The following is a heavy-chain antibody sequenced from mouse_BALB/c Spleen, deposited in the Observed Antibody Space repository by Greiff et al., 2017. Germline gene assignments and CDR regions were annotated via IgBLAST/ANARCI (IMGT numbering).Heavy chain of an antibody. CDR3: ARGRDYYGSSHYYAMDY. J-gene: IGHJ4*01. CDR1: GFTFSSYA. CDR2: ISSGGST. Sequence: EVKVEESGGGLVKPGGSLKLSCAASGFTFSSYAMSWVRQTPEKRLEWVASISSGGSTYYPDSVKGRFTISRDNARNILYLQMSSLRSEDTAMYYCARGRDYYGSSHYYAMDYWGQGTSVTVSS. V-gene: IGHV5-6-5*01. D-gene: IGHD1-1*01.